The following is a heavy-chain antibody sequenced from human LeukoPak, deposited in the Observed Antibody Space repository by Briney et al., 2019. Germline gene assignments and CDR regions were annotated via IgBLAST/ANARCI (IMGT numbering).Heavy chain of an antibody. D-gene: IGHD2-15*01. CDR2: IYYSGST. CDR1: GGSISSGDYY. Sequence: SSQTLSLTCTVSGGSISSGDYYWSWIRQPPGKGLEWIGYIYYSGSTYYNPSLKSRVTISVGTSKNQFSLKLSSVTAADTAVYYCARVVVVVAATPGFDYWGQGTLVTVSS. V-gene: IGHV4-30-4*01. J-gene: IGHJ4*02. CDR3: ARVVVVVAATPGFDY.